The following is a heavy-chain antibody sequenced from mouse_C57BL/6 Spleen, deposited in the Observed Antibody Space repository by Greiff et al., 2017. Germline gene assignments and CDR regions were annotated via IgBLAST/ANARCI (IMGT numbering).Heavy chain of an antibody. Sequence: EVKLMESGGGLVKPGASLKLSCAASGFTFSDYGMHWVRQAPEKGLEWVAYISSGSSTIYYADTVKGRFTISRDNAKNTLFLQMTSLRSEDTAMYYCAKTGFAYWGQGTLVTVSA. V-gene: IGHV5-17*01. CDR1: GFTFSDYG. D-gene: IGHD4-1*01. CDR2: ISSGSSTI. CDR3: AKTGFAY. J-gene: IGHJ3*01.